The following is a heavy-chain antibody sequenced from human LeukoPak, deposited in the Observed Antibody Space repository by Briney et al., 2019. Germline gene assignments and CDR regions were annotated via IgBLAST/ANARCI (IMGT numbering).Heavy chain of an antibody. Sequence: SETLSLTCVVSGGSINNYYWSWIRQPPGKGLEWISYIHSNGTTNYNPSFKSRVTVPANTSKNQLSLRLTSVAAAVTASYNCARQPSATAAFDMWGQGTMVIVSS. J-gene: IGHJ3*02. CDR3: ARQPSATAAFDM. V-gene: IGHV4-59*08. D-gene: IGHD1-26*01. CDR2: IHSNGTT. CDR1: GGSINNYY.